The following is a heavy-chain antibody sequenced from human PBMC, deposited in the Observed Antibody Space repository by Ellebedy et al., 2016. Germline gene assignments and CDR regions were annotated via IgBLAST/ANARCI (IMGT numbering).Heavy chain of an antibody. CDR2: ISSSSSTT. CDR1: GFTFSSYS. D-gene: IGHD3-22*01. J-gene: IGHJ4*02. Sequence: GGSLRLSCAASGFTFSSYSMNWVRQAPGKGLEWVSFISSSSSTTYYADSVKGRFTISRDNAKNSLYLQMNSLRDEDTDVYYCARGPRGGHYLYYFDYWGQGTLVTVSS. V-gene: IGHV3-48*02. CDR3: ARGPRGGHYLYYFDY.